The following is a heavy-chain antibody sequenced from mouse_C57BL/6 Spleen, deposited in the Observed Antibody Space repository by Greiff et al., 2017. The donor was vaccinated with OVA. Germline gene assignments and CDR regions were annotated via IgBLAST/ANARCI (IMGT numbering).Heavy chain of an antibody. CDR3: ARSGGGGSSPWYFDV. D-gene: IGHD1-1*01. V-gene: IGHV1-81*01. Sequence: QVQLKESGAELARPGASVKLSCKASGYTFTSYGISWVKQRTGQGLEWIGEIYPRSGNTYYNEKFKGKATLNADKSSSTAYMELRSLTSEDSAVYFCARSGGGGSSPWYFDVWGTGTTVTVSS. J-gene: IGHJ1*03. CDR2: IYPRSGNT. CDR1: GYTFTSYG.